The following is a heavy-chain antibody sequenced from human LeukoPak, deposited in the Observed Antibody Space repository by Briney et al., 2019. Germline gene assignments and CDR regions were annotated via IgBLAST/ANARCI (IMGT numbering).Heavy chain of an antibody. Sequence: TSETLSLTCAVSGGSISSGGYYWSWIRQPPGKGLEWIGEINHSGSTNYNPSLKSRVTISVDTSKNQFSLKLSSVTAADTAVYYCARARLRWSSYYFDYWGQGTLVTVSS. CDR3: ARARLRWSSYYFDY. J-gene: IGHJ4*02. D-gene: IGHD4-23*01. CDR1: GGSISSGGYY. CDR2: INHSGST. V-gene: IGHV4-34*01.